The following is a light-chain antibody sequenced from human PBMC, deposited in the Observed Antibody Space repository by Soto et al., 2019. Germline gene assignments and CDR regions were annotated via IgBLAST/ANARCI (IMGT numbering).Light chain of an antibody. Sequence: DIVMTQSPDSLAVSLGERATINCKSSQSVLYSSNNKNYLAWYQQKPGQPPKLLIYWASTRECGVPDRFSGTGSGTDFTLTISSLQAEDVAVYYCQQYYSTPQTFGQGPKVEIK. J-gene: IGKJ1*01. CDR1: QSVLYSSNNKNY. CDR2: WAS. CDR3: QQYYSTPQT. V-gene: IGKV4-1*01.